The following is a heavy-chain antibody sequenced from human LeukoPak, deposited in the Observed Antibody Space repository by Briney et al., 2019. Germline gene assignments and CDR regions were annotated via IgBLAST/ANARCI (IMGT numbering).Heavy chain of an antibody. CDR1: GYTFTGYY. Sequence: ASVKVSCKASGYTFTGYYMHWVRQAPGQGLEWMGWINPNSGGTNYAQKFQGRVTMTRDTSISTAYMELSRLRSDDTAVYYCARADRELLWLYAFDIWGQGTMVTVSS. CDR3: ARADRELLWLYAFDI. J-gene: IGHJ3*02. V-gene: IGHV1-2*02. CDR2: INPNSGGT. D-gene: IGHD3-10*01.